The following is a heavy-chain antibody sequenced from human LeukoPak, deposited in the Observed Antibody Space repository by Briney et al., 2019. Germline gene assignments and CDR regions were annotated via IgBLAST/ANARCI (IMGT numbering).Heavy chain of an antibody. CDR1: GGSFSGYY. V-gene: IGHV4-34*01. CDR3: ARGEVADLTHFDY. J-gene: IGHJ4*02. CDR2: INHSGST. D-gene: IGHD6-19*01. Sequence: SETLSLTCAVYGGSFSGYYWSWIRQPPGKGLEWIGEINHSGSTNYNPSLKSRVTISVDTSKNQFSLKLSSVTAADTAVYYCARGEVADLTHFDYWGQGTLVTVSS.